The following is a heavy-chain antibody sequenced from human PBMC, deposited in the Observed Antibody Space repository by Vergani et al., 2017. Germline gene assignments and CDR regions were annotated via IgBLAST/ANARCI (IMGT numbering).Heavy chain of an antibody. J-gene: IGHJ6*03. CDR3: ARDKAKEYDFWSANYNDYYYYYMDV. CDR2: IIPILGIA. Sequence: QVQLVQSGAEVKKPGSSVKVSCKASGGTFSSYTISWVRQAPGQGLEWMGRIIPILGIANYAQKFQGRVTITADKSTSTAYMELSSLRSEDTAVYYCARDKAKEYDFWSANYNDYYYYYMDVWGKGTTVTVSS. V-gene: IGHV1-69*08. CDR1: GGTFSSYT. D-gene: IGHD3-3*01.